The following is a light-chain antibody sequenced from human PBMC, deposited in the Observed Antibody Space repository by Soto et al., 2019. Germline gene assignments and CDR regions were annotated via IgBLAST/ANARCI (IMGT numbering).Light chain of an antibody. Sequence: QSALTQPPSASGSPGQSVTISCTGTSSDVGGYNYVSWYQQHPGKAPKLMIYEVSKRPSGVPDRLSGSKSGNTASLTVSGLQPEDEADYYCSSYAGSNNLLFGGGTKLTVL. J-gene: IGLJ2*01. CDR3: SSYAGSNNLL. CDR2: EVS. CDR1: SSDVGGYNY. V-gene: IGLV2-8*01.